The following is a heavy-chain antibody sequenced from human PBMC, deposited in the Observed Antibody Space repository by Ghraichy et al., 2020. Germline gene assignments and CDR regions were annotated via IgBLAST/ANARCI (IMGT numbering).Heavy chain of an antibody. V-gene: IGHV3-21*01. J-gene: IGHJ5*02. D-gene: IGHD3-10*01. Sequence: GGSLRLSCAASGFTFSSYTMNWIRQAPGKGLEWVSSISDSGTSIHYADSVKGRFTISRDNAKNALYLQMNNLRDEDTAVYYCAREGSGSYYNIGWFDPRVQG. CDR1: GFTFSSYT. CDR2: ISDSGTSI. CDR3: AREGSGSYYNIGWFDP.